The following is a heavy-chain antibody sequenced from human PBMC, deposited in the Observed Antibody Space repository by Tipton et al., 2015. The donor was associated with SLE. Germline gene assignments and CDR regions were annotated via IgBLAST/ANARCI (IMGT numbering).Heavy chain of an antibody. CDR1: GYMFTNYY. J-gene: IGHJ6*02. Sequence: QLVQSGAEVQKPGASVKVSCKASGYMFTNYYVHWVRQAPGQGLEWMGVINPSGGSTTYAQKFQARVTMTRDTSTTTVYMELSSLRSEDTAVYYCARSFGVVSTYYYYGMDVWGQGTTVTVSS. V-gene: IGHV1-46*01. CDR2: INPSGGST. D-gene: IGHD3-3*01. CDR3: ARSFGVVSTYYYYGMDV.